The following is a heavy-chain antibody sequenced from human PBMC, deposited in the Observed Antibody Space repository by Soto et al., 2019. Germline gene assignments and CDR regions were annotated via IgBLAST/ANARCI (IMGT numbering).Heavy chain of an antibody. V-gene: IGHV4-39*01. Sequence: ETLSLTCTVSGGSTSSSSYYWGWIRQPPGKGLEWIGSIYYSGSTYYNPSLKSRVTISVDTSKNQFSLKLSSVTAADTAVYYCARQASSWNYYFDYWGQGTLVTVSS. CDR2: IYYSGST. J-gene: IGHJ4*02. CDR1: GGSTSSSSYY. CDR3: ARQASSWNYYFDY. D-gene: IGHD6-13*01.